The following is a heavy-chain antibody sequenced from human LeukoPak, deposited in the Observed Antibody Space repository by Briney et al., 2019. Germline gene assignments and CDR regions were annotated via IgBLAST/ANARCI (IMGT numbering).Heavy chain of an antibody. CDR3: ARGDFCSKSNCYLRPMDV. Sequence: SETLSLTCTVSGGSISDYYWNWIRQPPGKGLEWIGYIYYSGSTTYNPSLKSRVTMSMDTAKNQFSLTVRSVTAADTAVYYCARGDFCSKSNCYLRPMDVWGKGTTVTVSS. J-gene: IGHJ6*03. D-gene: IGHD3-3*01. V-gene: IGHV4-59*01. CDR1: GGSISDYY. CDR2: IYYSGST.